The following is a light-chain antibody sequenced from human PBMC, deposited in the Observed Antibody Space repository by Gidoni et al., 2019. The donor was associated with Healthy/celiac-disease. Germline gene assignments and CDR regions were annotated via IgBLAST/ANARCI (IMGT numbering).Light chain of an antibody. CDR3: QSYDSSLSGSV. CDR2: GNN. Sequence: QSVLTQPHSVSGAPGQRVTISCTGSSSNIGAGYDVHWYQQFPGTAPNLLIYGNNNRPSGVPDRFSGSKSGTSASLAITGLQAEDEADYYCQSYDSSLSGSVFGGGTKLTVL. V-gene: IGLV1-40*01. CDR1: SSNIGAGYD. J-gene: IGLJ3*02.